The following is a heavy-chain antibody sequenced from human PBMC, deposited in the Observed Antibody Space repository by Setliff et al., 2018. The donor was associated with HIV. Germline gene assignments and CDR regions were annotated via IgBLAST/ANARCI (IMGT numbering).Heavy chain of an antibody. V-gene: IGHV3-30*02. J-gene: IGHJ4*02. Sequence: PGGSLRLSCAASGFTFSSYGMHWVRQAPGKGLEWVAFIRYDGSNKYYADSLKGRFTISRGNSKNTLYLQMNSLRAEDTAVYYCARYSPRGYTLTGPYWGQGTLVTVSS. D-gene: IGHD6-25*01. CDR2: IRYDGSNK. CDR3: ARYSPRGYTLTGPY. CDR1: GFTFSSYG.